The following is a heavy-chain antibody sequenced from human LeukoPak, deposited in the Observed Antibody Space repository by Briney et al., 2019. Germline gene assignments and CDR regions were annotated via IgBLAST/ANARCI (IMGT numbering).Heavy chain of an antibody. CDR2: ITSSGDAT. V-gene: IGHV3-23*01. D-gene: IGHD5-18*01. CDR3: AKASGYSYGKYFFDS. J-gene: IGHJ4*02. CDR1: GFSVTNYA. Sequence: PGGSLRLSCAVSGFSVTNYAMHWVRQAPGKGLEWVSSITSSGDATYYADSVKGRFTISRDNSKNTVYLQMNSLRAEDTAVYYCAKASGYSYGKYFFDSWGQGALVTVSS.